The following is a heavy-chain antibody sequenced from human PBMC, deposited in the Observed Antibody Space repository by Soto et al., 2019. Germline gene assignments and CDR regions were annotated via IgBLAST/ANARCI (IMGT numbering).Heavy chain of an antibody. CDR3: ARGTVYVPFLFPCLDV. Sequence: VHLQQWGAGLLKPSETLSLTCAVYGESLSAYYWTWIRQPPGKGLEWIGEINQSGSTNYNPSLKSRVTMSADTSKKHFSLKVTSVTAADTAVYYCARGTVYVPFLFPCLDVWGQGTTGTVSS. CDR1: GESLSAYY. V-gene: IGHV4-34*01. J-gene: IGHJ6*02. D-gene: IGHD3-10*02. CDR2: INQSGST.